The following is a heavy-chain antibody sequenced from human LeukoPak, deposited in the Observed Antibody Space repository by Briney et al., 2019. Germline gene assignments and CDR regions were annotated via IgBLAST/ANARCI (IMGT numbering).Heavy chain of an antibody. J-gene: IGHJ1*01. CDR2: ISFDGRDK. CDR3: VRRFRSEGADT. V-gene: IGHV3-30*03. Sequence: SGGSLRLSCTASGFTFRSYSIHWVRQAPGEGLEWVAVISFDGRDKYYADSVKGRFSISRDNSNSTVHLHMNSLKPSDTALYHCVRRFRSEGADTWGQGTLVTVSS. CDR1: GFTFRSYS. D-gene: IGHD3-3*01.